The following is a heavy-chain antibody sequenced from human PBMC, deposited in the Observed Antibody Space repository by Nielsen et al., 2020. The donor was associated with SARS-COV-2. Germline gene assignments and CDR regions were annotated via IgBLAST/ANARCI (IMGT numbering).Heavy chain of an antibody. CDR2: ISYDGSNK. D-gene: IGHD3-10*01. CDR3: AKSGRYGSGGIDY. V-gene: IGHV3-30*18. Sequence: GGSLRLSCAASGFTFSSYGMHWVRQAPGKGLEWVAVISYDGSNKYYADSVKGRFTISRDNSKNTLYLQMNSLRAEDTAVYYCAKSGRYGSGGIDYWGQGTLVTVSS. J-gene: IGHJ4*02. CDR1: GFTFSSYG.